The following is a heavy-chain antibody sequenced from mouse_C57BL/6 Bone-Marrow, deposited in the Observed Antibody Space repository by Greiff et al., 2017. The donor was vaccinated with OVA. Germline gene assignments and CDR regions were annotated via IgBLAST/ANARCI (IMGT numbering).Heavy chain of an antibody. CDR2: IYPRSGNT. D-gene: IGHD1-1*01. Sequence: QVHVKQSGAELARPGASVKLSCKASGYTFTSYGISWVKQRTGQGLEWIGEIYPRSGNTYYNEKFKGKATLTADKSSSTAYMELRSLTSEDSAVYFCASRITTVVGYFDVWGTGTTVTVSS. V-gene: IGHV1-81*01. CDR3: ASRITTVVGYFDV. CDR1: GYTFTSYG. J-gene: IGHJ1*03.